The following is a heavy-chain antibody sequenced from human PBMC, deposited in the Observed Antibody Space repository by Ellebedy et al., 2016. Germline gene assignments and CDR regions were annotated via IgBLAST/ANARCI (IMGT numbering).Heavy chain of an antibody. J-gene: IGHJ4*02. CDR1: GVSAGLTY. D-gene: IGHD3-10*01. V-gene: IGHV3-53*01. CDR3: ARVAGGSGAGPADS. CDR2: IFSGGEI. Sequence: GGSLRLSCAASGVSAGLTYMNLVRLAPGKGLEWVAIIFSGGEIHYADSVKGRFIISRDNSKDTVYLQLNSLRPEDTAVYYCARVAGGSGAGPADSWGQGSLVTVSS.